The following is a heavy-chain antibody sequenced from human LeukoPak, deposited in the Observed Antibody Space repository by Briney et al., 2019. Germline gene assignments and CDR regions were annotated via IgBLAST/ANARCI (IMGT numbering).Heavy chain of an antibody. V-gene: IGHV4-34*01. CDR1: GGSFSGYY. CDR2: INHSGST. J-gene: IGHJ4*02. Sequence: PSETLSLTCAVYGGSFSGYYWSWIRRPPGKGLEWIGEINHSGSTNYNPSLKSRVTISVDTSKNQFSLKLSSVTAADTAVYYCARGPPTYYGSGSYYYYWGQGTLVTVSS. D-gene: IGHD3-10*01. CDR3: ARGPPTYYGSGSYYYY.